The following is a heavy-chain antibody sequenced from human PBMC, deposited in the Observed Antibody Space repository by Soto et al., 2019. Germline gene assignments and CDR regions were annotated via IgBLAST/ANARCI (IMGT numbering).Heavy chain of an antibody. Sequence: EVQLVETGGGLIQPGGSLRLSCAASGFTVSSNYMSWVRQAPGKGLEWVSVIYSGGSTYYADSVKGRFTISRDNSKNTLYLQMNSLRAEDTAVYYCARASYYDFCLDYWGQGTQVTVSS. CDR1: GFTVSSNY. V-gene: IGHV3-53*02. CDR2: IYSGGST. J-gene: IGHJ4*02. CDR3: ARASYYDFCLDY. D-gene: IGHD3-3*01.